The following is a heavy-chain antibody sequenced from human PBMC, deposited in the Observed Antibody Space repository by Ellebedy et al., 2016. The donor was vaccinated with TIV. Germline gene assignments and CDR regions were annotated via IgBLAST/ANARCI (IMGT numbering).Heavy chain of an antibody. CDR2: IAVYNGHT. J-gene: IGHJ2*01. V-gene: IGHV1-18*01. D-gene: IGHD3-10*01. CDR1: GYTFTRYG. CDR3: ARSRLGGGHWYFDF. Sequence: ASVKVSCXVSGYTFTRYGMSWVRQAPGQGLEWMGWIAVYNGHTKYAQKFQDRVVMTTETATSTVYMELRSLRSDDTAVCYCARSRLGGGHWYFDFWGRGTLVTVSS.